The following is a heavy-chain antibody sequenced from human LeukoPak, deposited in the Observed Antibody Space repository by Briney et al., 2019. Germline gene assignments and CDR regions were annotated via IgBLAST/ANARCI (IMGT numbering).Heavy chain of an antibody. J-gene: IGHJ4*02. V-gene: IGHV4-4*09. CDR1: GGSISSYY. D-gene: IGHD1-7*01. CDR2: IYTSGST. Sequence: PSETLSLTCTVSGGSISSYYWSWIRQPPGKGLEWIGYIYTSGSTNYNPSLKSRVTISVDTSKNQFSLKLSSVTAADTAVNYCARHGGQYNWNFIAPLVYWGQGTLVTVSS. CDR3: ARHGGQYNWNFIAPLVY.